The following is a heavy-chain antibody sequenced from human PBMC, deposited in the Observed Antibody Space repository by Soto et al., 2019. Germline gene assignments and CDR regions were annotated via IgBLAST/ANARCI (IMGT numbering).Heavy chain of an antibody. CDR1: GFTFSTYS. CDR2: ISNYNNYI. Sequence: EVQLVDSGGGLVKGGGSLRLSCAASGFTFSTYSMNWVRQAPGKGLEWVSSISNYNNYIYYADSVKGRFTISRDNAKNSLYLQMNSLRAEDTAVYYCAREAVVGVIAGWFDPWGQGTLVTVSS. J-gene: IGHJ5*02. CDR3: AREAVVGVIAGWFDP. D-gene: IGHD3-3*01. V-gene: IGHV3-21*01.